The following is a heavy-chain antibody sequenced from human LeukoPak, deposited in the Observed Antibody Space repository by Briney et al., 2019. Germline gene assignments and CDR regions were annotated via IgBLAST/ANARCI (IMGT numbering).Heavy chain of an antibody. D-gene: IGHD5-24*01. V-gene: IGHV3-48*02. CDR1: GFTFSSYS. J-gene: IGHJ4*02. Sequence: GGSLRLSCAASGFTFSSYSMNWVRQAPGKGLEWVSYISSSSSTIYYTDSVKGRFTISRDNAKNSLYLQMDSLRDEDTAVYYCARDSTDGYIYFDYWGQGTLVTVSS. CDR3: ARDSTDGYIYFDY. CDR2: ISSSSSTI.